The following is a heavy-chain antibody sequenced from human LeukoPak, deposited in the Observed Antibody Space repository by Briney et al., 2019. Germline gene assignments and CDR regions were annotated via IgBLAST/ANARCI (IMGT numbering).Heavy chain of an antibody. Sequence: SETLSLTCAVSGYSISSGYYWGWIRQPPGKGLDWIGSIYHSGSTYYHPTLKSRVTISVDTSKNQFSLKLSSVTAADTAVYYCACRHDSSGYYYFDYWGQGTLVTVSS. J-gene: IGHJ4*02. D-gene: IGHD3-22*01. CDR1: GYSISSGYY. CDR3: ACRHDSSGYYYFDY. CDR2: IYHSGST. V-gene: IGHV4-38-2*01.